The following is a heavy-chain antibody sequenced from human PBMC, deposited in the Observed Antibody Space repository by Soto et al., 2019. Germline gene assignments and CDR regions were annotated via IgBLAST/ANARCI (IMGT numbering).Heavy chain of an antibody. CDR2: INPNSGGT. J-gene: IGHJ4*02. CDR3: AREASEANYYDSSGSPEYFDY. CDR1: GYTFTGYY. D-gene: IGHD3-22*01. Sequence: ASVKVSCKASGYTFTGYYMHWVRQAPGQGLEWMGWINPNSGGTNYAQKFQGWVTMTRDTSISTAYMELSRLRSDDTAVYYCAREASEANYYDSSGSPEYFDYWGQGTLVTVSS. V-gene: IGHV1-2*04.